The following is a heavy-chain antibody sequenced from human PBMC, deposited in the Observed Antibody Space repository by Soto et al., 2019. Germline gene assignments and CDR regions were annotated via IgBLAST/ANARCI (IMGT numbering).Heavy chain of an antibody. V-gene: IGHV3-30*18. D-gene: IGHD4-4*01. J-gene: IGHJ5*02. CDR2: ISYDGSNK. CDR1: GFNFSSYG. CDR3: AKDMTVTTNSSWFDP. Sequence: QVPLVESGGGVVQPGRSLRLSCAASGFNFSSYGMHWVRQAPGKGLEWVAVISYDGSNKYYADSVKGRFTISRDNSKNTLYLKMNSLRAEETAVYYCAKDMTVTTNSSWFDPWGQGTLVTVSS.